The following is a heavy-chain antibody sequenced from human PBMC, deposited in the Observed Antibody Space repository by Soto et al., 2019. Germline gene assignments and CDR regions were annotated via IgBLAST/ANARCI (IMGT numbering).Heavy chain of an antibody. Sequence: QVQLVESGGGVVQPGTSLRLSCAASGFIFSNYAMHWVRQAPGKGLEWVAVISFDGSNKYYADSVKGRCTISRDKSNKTLYQQMNSVRVEVTAVYYCAREVMDWRHFDYWGQGTLVTVSS. CDR3: AREVMDWRHFDY. V-gene: IGHV3-30-3*01. D-gene: IGHD2-21*01. CDR2: ISFDGSNK. J-gene: IGHJ4*02. CDR1: GFIFSNYA.